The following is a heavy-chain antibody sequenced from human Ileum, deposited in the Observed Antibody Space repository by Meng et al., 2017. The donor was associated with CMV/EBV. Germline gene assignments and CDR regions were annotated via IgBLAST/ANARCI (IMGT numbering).Heavy chain of an antibody. CDR2: ITAGGITT. V-gene: IGHV3-23*01. CDR1: GFTFSTNG. D-gene: IGHD1-26*01. Sequence: QLLGSGGDLVQPGGSLRLSCAASGFTFSTNGMNWVRQAPGKGLEWVSSITAGGITTYDADSVKGRFTISRDNSKNTLYLSMNSLRAEDTAVYYCARRGNYIDYWGQGTLVTVSS. J-gene: IGHJ4*02. CDR3: ARRGNYIDY.